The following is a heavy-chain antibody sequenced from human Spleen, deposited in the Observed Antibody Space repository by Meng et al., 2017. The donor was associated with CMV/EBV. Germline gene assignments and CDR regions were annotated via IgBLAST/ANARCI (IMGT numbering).Heavy chain of an antibody. J-gene: IGHJ4*02. Sequence: GGSLRLSCAASGFTFSSYAMSWVRQAPGKGLEWVSAISGSGGSTYYADSVKGRFTISRDDARNSVFLQMNSLRAEDTAVYYCARDGSGNYYLDYWGQGTLVTVSS. CDR1: GFTFSSYA. V-gene: IGHV3-23*01. D-gene: IGHD3-10*01. CDR3: ARDGSGNYYLDY. CDR2: ISGSGGST.